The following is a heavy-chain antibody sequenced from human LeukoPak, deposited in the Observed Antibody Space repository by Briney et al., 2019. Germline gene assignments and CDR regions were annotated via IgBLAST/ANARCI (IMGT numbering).Heavy chain of an antibody. V-gene: IGHV4-59*12. CDR1: SGSISSYY. D-gene: IGHD3-22*01. CDR2: IHYSGST. J-gene: IGHJ4*02. CDR3: ARDRYYYDNSGSTFDY. Sequence: PSETLSLTCTVSSGSISSYYWSWIRQPPGKGLEWIGYIHYSGSTHYNPSLKSRVTISVDTSKNQVSLKLSSVTAADTAVYYCARDRYYYDNSGSTFDYWGQGTLVTVSS.